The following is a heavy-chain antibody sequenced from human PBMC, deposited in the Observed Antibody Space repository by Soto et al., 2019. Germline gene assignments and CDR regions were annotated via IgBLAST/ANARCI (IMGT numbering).Heavy chain of an antibody. V-gene: IGHV4-34*01. J-gene: IGHJ6*02. CDR2: INHSGST. CDR1: GGSFSGYY. CDR3: ASRYYDFWSGQFYGMDV. Sequence: NPSETLSLTCAVYGGSFSGYYWSWIRQPPGKGLEWIGEINHSGSTNYNPSPKSRVTISVDTSKNQFSLKLSSVTAADTAVYYCASRYYDFWSGQFYGMDVWGQGTTVTVSS. D-gene: IGHD3-3*01.